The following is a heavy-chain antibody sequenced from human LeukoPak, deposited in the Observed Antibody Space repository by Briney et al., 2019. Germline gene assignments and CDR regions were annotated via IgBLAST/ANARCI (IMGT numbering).Heavy chain of an antibody. CDR3: ARDRGSTNWFDP. V-gene: IGHV3-74*01. D-gene: IGHD1-26*01. CDR2: IDRDGRST. CDR1: GFTFGSYW. J-gene: IGHJ5*02. Sequence: PGRSLRLSCAASGFTFGSYWMHWVRQAPGKGLVWVSHIDRDGRSTNYAGSVKGRFTISRDNARNTLFLQMNSLRVEDTAVYYCARDRGSTNWFDPWGQGTLVTVSS.